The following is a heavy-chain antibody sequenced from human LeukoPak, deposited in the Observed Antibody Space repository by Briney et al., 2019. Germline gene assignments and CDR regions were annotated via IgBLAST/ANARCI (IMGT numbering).Heavy chain of an antibody. D-gene: IGHD5-12*01. CDR1: GFTLSSSG. J-gene: IGHJ6*02. V-gene: IGHV3-23*01. CDR2: ISSGTGST. CDR3: AKDSDPNSGYDFGFYYYYGMDV. Sequence: GGSLRLSCAASGFTLSSSGMSWVRQAPGKGLEWVSGISSGTGSTYYADSVKGRFTISRDNSKNTLYLQMNSLRAEDTAVYYCAKDSDPNSGYDFGFYYYYGMDVWGQGTTVTASS.